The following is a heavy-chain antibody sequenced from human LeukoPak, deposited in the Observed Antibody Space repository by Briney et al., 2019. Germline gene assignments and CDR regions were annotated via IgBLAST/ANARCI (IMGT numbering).Heavy chain of an antibody. Sequence: SETLSLTCSVSGGSISSYYWSWIRQPPGKGLEWIGYISYSGSTNYNPSLKSRVTISVDTSKNQFSLKLSPVTAADTAVYYCARAGANGIEAAGSLRYWGQGTLVTVSS. CDR2: ISYSGST. V-gene: IGHV4-59*01. J-gene: IGHJ4*02. D-gene: IGHD6-13*01. CDR3: ARAGANGIEAAGSLRY. CDR1: GGSISSYY.